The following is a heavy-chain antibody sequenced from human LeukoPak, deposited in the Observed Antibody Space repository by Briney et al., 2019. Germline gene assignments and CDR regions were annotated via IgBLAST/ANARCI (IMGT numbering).Heavy chain of an antibody. Sequence: ASVKVSCKASGYTFTGYYMHWVRQAPGQGLEWMGWISPNSGGTNYAQKFQGWVTMARDTSISTAYMELSRLRSDDTAVYYCARGGDCSSTSCLDYWGQGTLVTVSS. V-gene: IGHV1-2*04. D-gene: IGHD2-2*01. J-gene: IGHJ4*02. CDR1: GYTFTGYY. CDR2: ISPNSGGT. CDR3: ARGGDCSSTSCLDY.